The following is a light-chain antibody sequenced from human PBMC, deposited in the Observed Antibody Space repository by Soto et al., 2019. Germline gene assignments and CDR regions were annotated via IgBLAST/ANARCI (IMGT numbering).Light chain of an antibody. CDR1: QSISSY. CDR3: QQADSIPLT. Sequence: DIQMTQSPSSLSASVGDRVTITCRASQSISSYLNWYQQKPGRAPKILIFAASTLQRGVPSRFSGSGSGTDFTLTISSLQPEDSATYYCQQADSIPLTFGGGTKVDFK. CDR2: AAS. V-gene: IGKV1-39*01. J-gene: IGKJ4*01.